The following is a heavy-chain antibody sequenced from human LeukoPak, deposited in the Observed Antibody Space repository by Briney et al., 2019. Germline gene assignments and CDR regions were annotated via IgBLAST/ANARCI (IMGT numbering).Heavy chain of an antibody. V-gene: IGHV1-2*02. Sequence: ASVKVSCKASGYTFTGYYVHWLRQAPGQGLTWMGWINPNSGGTDYAQQYRGRVTLTRDTSISTAYMELSSLTSDDSAVYYCARAFFNSGFGYWGQGTLVTVSS. CDR1: GYTFTGYY. CDR2: INPNSGGT. J-gene: IGHJ4*02. D-gene: IGHD3-3*02. CDR3: ARAFFNSGFGY.